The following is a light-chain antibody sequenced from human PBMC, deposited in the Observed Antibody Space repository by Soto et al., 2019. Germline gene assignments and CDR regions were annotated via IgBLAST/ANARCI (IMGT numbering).Light chain of an antibody. Sequence: DIQMTQSPTSLSASVGDRVTITCRASQGISNFVALYQQKPGKAPKLLIYAASTLQSGVPSRFSGSGSGTDFTLTINSLQPEDVATYSCQKYSSVPVFGPGTKVEIK. CDR1: QGISNF. V-gene: IGKV1-27*01. J-gene: IGKJ3*01. CDR2: AAS. CDR3: QKYSSVPV.